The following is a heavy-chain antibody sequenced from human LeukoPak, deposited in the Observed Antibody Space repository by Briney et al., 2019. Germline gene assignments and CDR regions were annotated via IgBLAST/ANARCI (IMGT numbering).Heavy chain of an antibody. D-gene: IGHD1-26*01. J-gene: IGHJ6*02. CDR2: IYYSGST. V-gene: IGHV4-59*08. CDR3: ARAYWELPYYYYGMDV. CDR1: GGSISSYY. Sequence: SETLSLTCTVSGGSISSYYWSWIRQPPGKGLEWIGYIYYSGSTNYNPSLKSRVTISVDTSKNQFSLKLSSVTAADTAVYYCARAYWELPYYYYGMDVWGQGTTVTVSS.